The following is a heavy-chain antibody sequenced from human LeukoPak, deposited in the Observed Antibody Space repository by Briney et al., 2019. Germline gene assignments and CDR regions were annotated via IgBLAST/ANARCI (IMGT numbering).Heavy chain of an antibody. V-gene: IGHV4-59*01. CDR2: IYYSGST. Sequence: SETLSLTCTVSGGSISGYYWSWIRQPPGKGLEWIGYIYYSGSTNYNPSLKSRVTISVDTSKNQFSLKLSSVTAADTAVYYCARVLGYLQYGSDRTQDYYYYGMDVWGQGTTVTVSS. J-gene: IGHJ6*02. D-gene: IGHD3-10*01. CDR3: ARVLGYLQYGSDRTQDYYYYGMDV. CDR1: GGSISGYY.